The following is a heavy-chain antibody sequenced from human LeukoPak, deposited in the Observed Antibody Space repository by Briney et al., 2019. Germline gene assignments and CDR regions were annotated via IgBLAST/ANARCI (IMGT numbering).Heavy chain of an antibody. D-gene: IGHD1-26*01. CDR2: IHYSGST. Sequence: ETLSLTCTVSGGSISSYYWSWIRQPPGKGLEWIGYIHYSGSTNYNPSLKSRVTISVDTSKNQFSLKLSSVTAADTAVYYCARVSGSYPYYYYYMDVWGKGTTVTVSS. CDR1: GGSISSYY. V-gene: IGHV4-59*01. CDR3: ARVSGSYPYYYYYMDV. J-gene: IGHJ6*03.